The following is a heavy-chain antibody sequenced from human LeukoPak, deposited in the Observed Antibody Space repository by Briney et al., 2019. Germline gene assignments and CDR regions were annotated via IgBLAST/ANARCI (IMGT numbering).Heavy chain of an antibody. Sequence: SETLSLTCTVSGGSISSGGYYWSWIRQHPGKGLEWIGYIYYSGSTYYNSSLKSRVTISVDTSKNQFSLKLSSVTAADTAVYYCARVLSGWYADYWGQGTLVTVSS. D-gene: IGHD6-19*01. CDR1: GGSISSGGYY. CDR3: ARVLSGWYADY. V-gene: IGHV4-31*03. CDR2: IYYSGST. J-gene: IGHJ4*02.